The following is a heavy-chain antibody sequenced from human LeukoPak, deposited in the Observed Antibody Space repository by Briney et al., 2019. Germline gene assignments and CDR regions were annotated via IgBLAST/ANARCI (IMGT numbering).Heavy chain of an antibody. Sequence: GGSLRLSCAASGFTFSNAWMSWVRQAPGKGLELVGRIKSKTDGGTTDYAAPVKGRFTISRDDSKNTLYLQMNSLKTEDTAVYYCTRDYWSNYGMDVWGQGTTVTVSS. V-gene: IGHV3-15*01. CDR2: IKSKTDGGTT. CDR3: TRDYWSNYGMDV. CDR1: GFTFSNAW. D-gene: IGHD2-8*02. J-gene: IGHJ6*02.